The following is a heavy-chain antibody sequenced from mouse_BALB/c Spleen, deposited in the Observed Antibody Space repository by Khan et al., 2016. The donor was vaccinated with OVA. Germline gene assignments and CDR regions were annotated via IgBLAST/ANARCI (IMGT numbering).Heavy chain of an antibody. Sequence: QVQLQQSGAELVKPGASVKLSCKTSGYTFTSYWIQWVKQRPGQGLGWIGQIFPGTGTTYYNENFKGKATMTVNTSSSTAYKQLSSLTSNDSAVYYCARGYFGNYEFAYWGQGTLVTVSP. CDR2: IFPGTGTT. D-gene: IGHD2-1*01. V-gene: IGHV1S132*01. CDR3: ARGYFGNYEFAY. J-gene: IGHJ3*01. CDR1: GYTFTSYW.